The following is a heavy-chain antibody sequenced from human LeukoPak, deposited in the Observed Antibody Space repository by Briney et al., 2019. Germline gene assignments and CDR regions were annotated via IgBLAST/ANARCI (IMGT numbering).Heavy chain of an antibody. Sequence: SQTLSLTCAISGDSISSYSAAWNWIRQSPSRGLEWLGRTYYRSKWYNDYAVSVKSRITINPDTSKNQFSLQLDSVTPEDTAVYYCARDPLYDSSGYYYYDYWGQGTLVTVSS. CDR2: TYYRSKWYN. V-gene: IGHV6-1*01. CDR1: GDSISSYSAA. CDR3: ARDPLYDSSGYYYYDY. D-gene: IGHD3-22*01. J-gene: IGHJ4*02.